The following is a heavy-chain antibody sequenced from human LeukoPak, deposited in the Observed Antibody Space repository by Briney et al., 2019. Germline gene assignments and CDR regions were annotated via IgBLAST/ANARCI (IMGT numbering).Heavy chain of an antibody. CDR2: ISSSSSSI. D-gene: IGHD2-21*02. CDR1: GFIFNYYS. J-gene: IGHJ4*02. Sequence: GGSLRLSCAASGFIFNYYSMNWVRQAPWKGLEWVSYISSSSSSIYYADSVKGRFTISRDNAKNSLYLQMNSLRDEDTAVYYCTKESVTYLDYWGQGTLVTVSS. V-gene: IGHV3-48*02. CDR3: TKESVTYLDY.